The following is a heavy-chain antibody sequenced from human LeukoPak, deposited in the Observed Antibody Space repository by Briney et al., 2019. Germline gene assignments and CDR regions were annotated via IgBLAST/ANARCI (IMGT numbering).Heavy chain of an antibody. J-gene: IGHJ2*01. CDR3: ARAAYSSTWYSRYFDL. Sequence: GGSLRLSCAASGFTFSSYWMTWVCQTPGKGLEWVANIKQDGSEEYYVDSVKGRFIISRDNAKNSLNLQMNSLRAGDTAVYYCARAAYSSTWYSRYFDLWGRGTLVTVSS. CDR1: GFTFSSYW. D-gene: IGHD6-13*01. V-gene: IGHV3-7*01. CDR2: IKQDGSEE.